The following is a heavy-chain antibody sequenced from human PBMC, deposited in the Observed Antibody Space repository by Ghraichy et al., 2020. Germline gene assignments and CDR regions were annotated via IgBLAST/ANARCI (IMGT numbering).Heavy chain of an antibody. CDR2: TYYRSKWST. V-gene: IGHV6-1*01. J-gene: IGHJ4*02. D-gene: IGHD3-16*01. CDR3: TRYLGRRFDC. Sequence: SQTLSLTCAISGDSVSSNSAAWNWITQSPSRGLEWLGRTYYRSKWSTDYAVSVQSRITINSDTSKNQFSLQLNSVPPEDTAVYYCTRYLGRRFDCWGQGTLVTVSS. CDR1: GDSVSSNSAA.